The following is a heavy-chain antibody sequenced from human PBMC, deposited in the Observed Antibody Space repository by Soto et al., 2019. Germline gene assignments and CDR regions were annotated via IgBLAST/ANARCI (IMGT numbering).Heavy chain of an antibody. CDR3: ARGGYCSSTSCFTTTSGYYFDY. CDR2: IWYDGSNK. J-gene: IGHJ4*02. D-gene: IGHD2-2*01. CDR1: GFTFSSYG. Sequence: PGGSLRLSCAASGFTFSSYGLHWVRQAPGTGLEWVAVIWYDGSNKYYADSVKGRFTISRDNSKNTLYLQMNSLRAEDTAVYYCARGGYCSSTSCFTTTSGYYFDYWGQGTLVTVSS. V-gene: IGHV3-33*01.